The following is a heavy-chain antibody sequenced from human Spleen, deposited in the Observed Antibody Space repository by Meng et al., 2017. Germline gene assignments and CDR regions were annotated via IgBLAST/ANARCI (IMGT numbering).Heavy chain of an antibody. CDR2: IYYSGST. D-gene: IGHD1-20*01. CDR3: ARVTVGYYFDY. CDR1: GGSISSGGYY. V-gene: IGHV4-31*01. Sequence: SETLSLTCTVSGGSISSGGYYWNWIRQHPGKGLEWIGYIYYSGSTYYNPSLKSLVSISVDTSKNQFSLKLSSVTAADTAVYYCARVTVGYYFDYWGQGTLVTVAS. J-gene: IGHJ4*02.